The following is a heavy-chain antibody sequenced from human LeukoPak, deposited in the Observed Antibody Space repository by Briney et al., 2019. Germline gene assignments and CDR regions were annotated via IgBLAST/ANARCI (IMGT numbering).Heavy chain of an antibody. J-gene: IGHJ2*01. CDR2: IYSGGST. CDR1: GFTVSSNY. Sequence: PGGSLRLSCAASGFTVSSNYMSWVRQAPGKGLEWVSVIYSGGSTYYADSVKGRFTISRDNSKNTLYLQMNSLRAEDTAVFYCARGPTNDYGGKDLDLWGRGTLVTVSS. CDR3: ARGPTNDYGGKDLDL. V-gene: IGHV3-53*01. D-gene: IGHD4-23*01.